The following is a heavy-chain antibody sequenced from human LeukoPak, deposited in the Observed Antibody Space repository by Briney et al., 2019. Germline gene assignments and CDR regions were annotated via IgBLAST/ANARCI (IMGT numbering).Heavy chain of an antibody. CDR2: MNPNSGNT. CDR3: AREPYGGNVNAFAI. CDR1: GYTFTSYD. Sequence: ASVKVSCKASGYTFTSYDINWVRQATGQGLEWMGWMNPNSGNTGYAQKFQGRVTMTRNTSISTAYMELSSLRSEDTAVYYCAREPYGGNVNAFAIWGQGTMVTVSS. V-gene: IGHV1-8*01. J-gene: IGHJ3*02. D-gene: IGHD4-23*01.